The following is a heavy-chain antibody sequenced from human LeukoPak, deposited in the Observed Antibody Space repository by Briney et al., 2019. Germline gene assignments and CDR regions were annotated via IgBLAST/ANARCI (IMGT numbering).Heavy chain of an antibody. CDR3: AREATTGFDY. J-gene: IGHJ4*02. CDR2: IYYSGST. CDR1: GGSFSGYY. V-gene: IGHV4-31*11. Sequence: SETLSLTCAVYGGSFSGYYWSWIRQHPGKGLEWIGYIYYSGSTYYNPSLKSRVTISVDTSKNQFSLKLSSVTAADTAVYYCAREATTGFDYWGQGTLVTVSS. D-gene: IGHD4-17*01.